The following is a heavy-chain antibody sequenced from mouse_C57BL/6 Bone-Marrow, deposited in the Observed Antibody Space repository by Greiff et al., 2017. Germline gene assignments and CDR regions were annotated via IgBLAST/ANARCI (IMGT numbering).Heavy chain of an antibody. Sequence: EVQGVESGGGLVKPGGSLKLSCAASGFTFSSYAMSWVRQTPEKRLEWVATISDGGSYTYYPDNVKGRFTISRDNAKNNLYLQMSHLKSEDTAMYYCASQVWTGTFAYWGQGTLVTVSA. CDR1: GFTFSSYA. J-gene: IGHJ3*01. V-gene: IGHV5-4*01. D-gene: IGHD4-1*01. CDR3: ASQVWTGTFAY. CDR2: ISDGGSYT.